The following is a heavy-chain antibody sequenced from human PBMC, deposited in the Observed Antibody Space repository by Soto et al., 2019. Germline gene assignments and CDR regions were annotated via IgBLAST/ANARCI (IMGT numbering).Heavy chain of an antibody. D-gene: IGHD1-26*01. CDR1: GWSISSYY. CDR2: IYHSGST. Sequence: PSETLSLTCTVSGWSISSYYWSWIRQPPGKGLEWIGYIYHSGSTYYNPSLKSRVTISVDRSKNQFSLKLSSVTAADTAVYYCARAVRGSYYDYWGQGTLVTVSS. J-gene: IGHJ4*02. V-gene: IGHV4-4*09. CDR3: ARAVRGSYYDY.